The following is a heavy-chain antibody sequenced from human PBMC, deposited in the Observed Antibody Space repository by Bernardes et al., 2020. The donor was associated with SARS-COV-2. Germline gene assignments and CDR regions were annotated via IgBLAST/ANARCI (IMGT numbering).Heavy chain of an antibody. CDR3: GKDLVGGLTCDY. J-gene: IGHJ4*02. V-gene: IGHV3-23*01. Sequence: GGSLRLSCTTSGFPFSTYVMNWVRQAPGKGLEWVSTIGTSDDTYYADSVKGRFTISRDDYRNTLYLQMSSLGAEDTAIYYCGKDLVGGLTCDYWGQGTLVTVSS. D-gene: IGHD1-26*01. CDR2: IGTSDDT. CDR1: GFPFSTYV.